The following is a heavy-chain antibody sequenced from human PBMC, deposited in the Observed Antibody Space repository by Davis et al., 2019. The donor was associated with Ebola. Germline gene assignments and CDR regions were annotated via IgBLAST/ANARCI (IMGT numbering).Heavy chain of an antibody. J-gene: IGHJ3*02. CDR2: IYHSGST. V-gene: IGHV4-30-2*02. Sequence: SETLSLTCAVSGGSISSGGYSWSWIRQPPGKGLEWIGYIYHSGSTYYNPSRKSRVTIYVDTSKNQFSLKLSSVTAADTAVYYCARECGGDCYFAFDIWGQGTMVTVSS. CDR1: GGSISSGGYS. CDR3: ARECGGDCYFAFDI. D-gene: IGHD2-21*01.